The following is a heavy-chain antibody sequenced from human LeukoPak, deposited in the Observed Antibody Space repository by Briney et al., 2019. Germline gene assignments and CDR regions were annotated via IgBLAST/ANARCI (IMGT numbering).Heavy chain of an antibody. CDR2: ISGSGGST. Sequence: GGSLRLSCAASGFTFKSYGMSWVRQAPGKGLEWVSTISGSGGSTYYADSVKGRFTISRDNSKNTLYLQMNSLKTEDTAVYYCTTGLRYFDWPYLDYWGQGTLVTVSS. D-gene: IGHD3-9*01. V-gene: IGHV3-23*01. CDR3: TTGLRYFDWPYLDY. J-gene: IGHJ4*02. CDR1: GFTFKSYG.